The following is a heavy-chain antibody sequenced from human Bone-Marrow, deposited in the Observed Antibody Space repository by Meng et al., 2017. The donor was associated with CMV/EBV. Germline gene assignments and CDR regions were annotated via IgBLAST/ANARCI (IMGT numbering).Heavy chain of an antibody. V-gene: IGHV1-18*01. CDR3: ARGTPSGYWDY. CDR2: ISAYNGNT. Sequence: ASVKVSCKASGYTFTSYGISWVRQAPGQGLEWMGWISAYNGNTSYAQKFQGRVTMTRDTSTSTVYMELSSLRSEDTAVYYCARGTPSGYWDYWGQGTLVTVSS. J-gene: IGHJ4*02. D-gene: IGHD1-26*01. CDR1: GYTFTSYG.